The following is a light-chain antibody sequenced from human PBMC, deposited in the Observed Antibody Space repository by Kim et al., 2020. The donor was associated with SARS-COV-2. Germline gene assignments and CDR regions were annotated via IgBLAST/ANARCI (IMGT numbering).Light chain of an antibody. V-gene: IGLV2-14*03. CDR3: SSYTSSNTLV. Sequence: TITATGHSVAVGGYTYVSWNQQHPGKAHKRMICDVKNRPSGVSNRFSGSKSGNTASLTISGLQAEDEGDYYCSSYTSSNTLVFGTGTKVTVL. J-gene: IGLJ1*01. CDR2: DVK. CDR1: SVAVGGYTY.